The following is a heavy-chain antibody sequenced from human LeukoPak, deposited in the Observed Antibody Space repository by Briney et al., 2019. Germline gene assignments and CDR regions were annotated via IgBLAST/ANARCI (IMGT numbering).Heavy chain of an antibody. CDR3: ASLVGATTFDY. J-gene: IGHJ4*02. D-gene: IGHD1-26*01. CDR1: GGSISSYY. Sequence: PSETLSLTCTVSGGSISSYYWSWIRQPPGKGLEWIGYIYYSGSTNYNPSLKSRVTISVDTSKNQFSLKLSSVTAADTAVYHCASLVGATTFDYWGQGTLVTVSS. CDR2: IYYSGST. V-gene: IGHV4-59*01.